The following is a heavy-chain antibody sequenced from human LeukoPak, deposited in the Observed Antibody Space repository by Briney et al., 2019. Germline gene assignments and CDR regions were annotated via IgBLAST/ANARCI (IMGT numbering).Heavy chain of an antibody. J-gene: IGHJ5*02. D-gene: IGHD1-14*01. CDR2: MNLNFGTT. CDR1: GYTFTSYE. V-gene: IGHV1-8*01. Sequence: ASVKVSCKASGYTFTSYEINWVRQATGQGLEWVGWMNLNFGTTGYAQRFQGRVTLTSNTSIGTAYMELSSLKSDDTAVYYCARGSYRFDVWGQGTLVAVPS. CDR3: ARGSYRFDV.